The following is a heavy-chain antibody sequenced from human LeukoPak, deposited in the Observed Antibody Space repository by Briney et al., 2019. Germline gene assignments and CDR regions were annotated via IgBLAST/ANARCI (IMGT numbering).Heavy chain of an antibody. J-gene: IGHJ5*02. V-gene: IGHV4-30-4*01. CDR3: AKTATSSSYLSWFDP. D-gene: IGHD1-1*01. Sequence: PSETLSLTCTVSGGSISSGDYYWSWIRQPPGKGLEWIGYIFYSGSAYYNPSLKTRVTISVDTSKNQFSLRLSSVTAADTAVYYRAKTATSSSYLSWFDPWGQGTLVTVSS. CDR1: GGSISSGDYY. CDR2: IFYSGSA.